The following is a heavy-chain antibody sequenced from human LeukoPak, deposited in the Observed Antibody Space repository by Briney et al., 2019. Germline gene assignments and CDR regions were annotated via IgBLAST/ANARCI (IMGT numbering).Heavy chain of an antibody. Sequence: GGSLRLSCAASGFTFSDYYMNWIRQAPGKGLEWVSAISGSGGSTYYADSVKGRFTISRDNSKNTLYLQMNSLRAEDTAVYYCANGGADYGDYLGSGESWGQGTLVTVSS. V-gene: IGHV3-23*01. D-gene: IGHD4-17*01. CDR2: ISGSGGST. CDR3: ANGGADYGDYLGSGES. J-gene: IGHJ5*02. CDR1: GFTFSDYY.